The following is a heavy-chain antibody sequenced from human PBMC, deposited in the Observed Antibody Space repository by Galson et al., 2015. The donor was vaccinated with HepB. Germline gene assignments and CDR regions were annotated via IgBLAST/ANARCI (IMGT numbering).Heavy chain of an antibody. CDR1: GGSISTYY. CDR3: ARSDYWVGYYTGITSYDHRYFGL. D-gene: IGHD3/OR15-3a*01. J-gene: IGHJ2*01. Sequence: ETLSLTCSVSGGSISTYYWSWIRQPPGKRLEWIGYIYYSGTTYYNPSLKSRVSMSVDTSKDQFSLQLTSVTAADTAVYYCARSDYWVGYYTGITSYDHRYFGLWGRGTLVTVSS. V-gene: IGHV4-59*01. CDR2: IYYSGTT.